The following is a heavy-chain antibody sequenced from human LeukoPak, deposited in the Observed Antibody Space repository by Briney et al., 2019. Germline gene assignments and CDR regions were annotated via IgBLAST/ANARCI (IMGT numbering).Heavy chain of an antibody. CDR1: GFTFSSYG. CDR3: AKSVYYDILTGYSDY. CDR2: IRYDGSNK. Sequence: PGGSLRLSWAASGFTFSSYGMHWVRQAPGKGLEWVAFIRYDGSNKYYADSVKGRFTISRDNSKNTLYLQMNSLRAEDTAVYYCAKSVYYDILTGYSDYWGQGTLVTVSS. V-gene: IGHV3-30*02. J-gene: IGHJ4*02. D-gene: IGHD3-9*01.